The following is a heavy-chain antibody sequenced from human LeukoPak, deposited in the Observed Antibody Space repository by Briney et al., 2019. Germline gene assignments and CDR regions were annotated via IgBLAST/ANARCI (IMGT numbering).Heavy chain of an antibody. CDR2: ICGSGGCT. D-gene: IGHD6-19*01. V-gene: IGHV3-23*01. J-gene: IGHJ4*02. Sequence: GGSLRLSCEASGFTFNTYAIYWVRQAPGKGLEWVSGICGSGGCTYYADSVKGRFTISRDNSKNTVYLQMNSLTADDTAVYYCAKTTVGYSSGRYPGWPANCWGQGTLVTVSS. CDR3: AKTTVGYSSGRYPGWPANC. CDR1: GFTFNTYA.